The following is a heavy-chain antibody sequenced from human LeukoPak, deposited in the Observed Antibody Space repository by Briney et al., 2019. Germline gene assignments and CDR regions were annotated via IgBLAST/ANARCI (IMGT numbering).Heavy chain of an antibody. CDR1: GFAFSNYG. CDR2: IRYDERKK. V-gene: IGHV3-30*02. D-gene: IGHD1-1*01. Sequence: PGGSLRLSCGASGFAFSNYGMHWVRQAPGKGLEWMTFIRYDERKKNYADSVKGRFTISRDNSKNTLYLQMNSLRPEDTAIYYCAKDYGTRGTGGAYLDAWGQGTPVTVSS. CDR3: AKDYGTRGTGGAYLDA. J-gene: IGHJ5*02.